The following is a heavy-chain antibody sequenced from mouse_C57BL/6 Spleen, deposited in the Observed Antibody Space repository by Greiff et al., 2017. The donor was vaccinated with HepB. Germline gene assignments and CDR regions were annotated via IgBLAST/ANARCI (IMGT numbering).Heavy chain of an antibody. Sequence: EVQLQQSGAELVRSGASVKLSCTASGFNIKDDYMHWVKQRPEQGLEWIGWIDPENGDTEYASKFQGKATITADTSSNTANLQPSSLTSEDTAVYYCTTNYDGGFAYWGQGTLV. V-gene: IGHV14-4*01. CDR1: GFNIKDDY. CDR2: IDPENGDT. J-gene: IGHJ3*01. D-gene: IGHD2-4*01. CDR3: TTNYDGGFAY.